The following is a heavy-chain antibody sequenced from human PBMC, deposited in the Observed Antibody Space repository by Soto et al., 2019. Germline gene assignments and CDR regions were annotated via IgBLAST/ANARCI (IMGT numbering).Heavy chain of an antibody. Sequence: QAQLVQSGAEVKKPGASVKVSCKASGYTFTSSDINWVRQATGQGLEWMGWMNPNSGDTGYAQKFQGRVALTRNTTISTAYMELSSLRSKDTAVYYCARGPPESAGVWGQGTLVTVSS. CDR2: MNPNSGDT. D-gene: IGHD3-10*01. CDR1: GYTFTSSD. CDR3: ARGPPESAGV. J-gene: IGHJ4*02. V-gene: IGHV1-8*02.